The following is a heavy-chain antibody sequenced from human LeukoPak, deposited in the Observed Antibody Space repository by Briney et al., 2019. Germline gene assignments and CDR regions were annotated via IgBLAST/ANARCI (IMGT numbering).Heavy chain of an antibody. CDR3: ARELGDIVATSTYYYYYGMDV. CDR2: IKQDGSEK. CDR1: GFTFSSYW. V-gene: IGHV3-7*01. J-gene: IGHJ6*02. D-gene: IGHD5-12*01. Sequence: GGSLRLSCAASGFTFSSYWMSWVRQAPGKGLEWVANIKQDGSEKYYVDSVKGRITISRDNAKNSLYLQMNSLRAEDTAVYYCARELGDIVATSTYYYYYGMDVWGQGTTVTVSS.